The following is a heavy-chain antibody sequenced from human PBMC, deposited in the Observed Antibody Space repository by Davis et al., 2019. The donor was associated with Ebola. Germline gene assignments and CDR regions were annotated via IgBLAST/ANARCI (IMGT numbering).Heavy chain of an antibody. J-gene: IGHJ6*02. CDR1: GGSISSSSYY. CDR3: ARQGKGWVEMDV. CDR2: IYYSGST. D-gene: IGHD2-15*01. Sequence: PSETLSLTCTVSGGSISSSSYYWGWIRQPPGKGLEWIGSIYYSGSTYYNPSLKSRVTISVDTSKNQFSLKLSSVTAADTAVYYCARQGKGWVEMDVWGQGTTVTVSS. V-gene: IGHV4-39*01.